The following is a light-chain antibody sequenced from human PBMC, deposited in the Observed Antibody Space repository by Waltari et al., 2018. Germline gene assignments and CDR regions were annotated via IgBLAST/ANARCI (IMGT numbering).Light chain of an antibody. J-gene: IGLJ1*01. Sequence: SYELTQPPSVSVSPGQTANITGSGATLGNKYVCWFQQKPGQSPLLVIFQNNRRPSGIPELFSGSNSGNTATLTISGTQVMDEADFYCQAWDSSTAVFGSGTKVTVL. V-gene: IGLV3-1*01. CDR2: QNN. CDR3: QAWDSSTAV. CDR1: TLGNKY.